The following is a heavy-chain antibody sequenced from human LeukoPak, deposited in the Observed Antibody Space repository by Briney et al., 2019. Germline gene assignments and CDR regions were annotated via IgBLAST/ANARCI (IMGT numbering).Heavy chain of an antibody. CDR2: ISSSGSTI. V-gene: IGHV3-48*03. J-gene: IGHJ4*02. Sequence: GGSLRLSCAASGFTFSSYEMNWVRQAPGKGLEWVSYISSSGSTIYYADSVKGRFTISRDNAKNTLYLQMNSLRAEDTAVYYCAKSNSGSYYSLDNWGQGALVTVSS. CDR1: GFTFSSYE. D-gene: IGHD3-10*01. CDR3: AKSNSGSYYSLDN.